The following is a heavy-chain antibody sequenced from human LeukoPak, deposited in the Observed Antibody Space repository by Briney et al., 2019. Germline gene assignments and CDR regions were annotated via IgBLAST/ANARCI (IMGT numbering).Heavy chain of an antibody. Sequence: VGSLRLSCAASGFTFSSYGMHWVRQAPGKGLEWVAFIRYDGSNKYYADSVKGRFTISRDNSKNTLYLQMNSLRAEDTAVYYCAKDGGGSMVRELTIRSVSFDIWGQGTMVTVSS. CDR1: GFTFSSYG. J-gene: IGHJ3*02. V-gene: IGHV3-30*02. CDR2: IRYDGSNK. CDR3: AKDGGGSMVRELTIRSVSFDI. D-gene: IGHD3-10*01.